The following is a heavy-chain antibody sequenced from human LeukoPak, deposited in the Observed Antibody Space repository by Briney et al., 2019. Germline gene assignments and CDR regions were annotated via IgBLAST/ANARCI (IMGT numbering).Heavy chain of an antibody. CDR3: ARPLWFGESDDGAFDI. V-gene: IGHV3-11*03. CDR2: MGSSSSYT. D-gene: IGHD3-10*01. Sequence: GGSLRLSCAASGFTFSDYYMSWIRQAPGKGLEWVSYMGSSSSYTNYADSVKGRFTISRDNAKNSLYLQMNSLRAEDTAVYYCARPLWFGESDDGAFDIWGQGTMVTVSS. CDR1: GFTFSDYY. J-gene: IGHJ3*02.